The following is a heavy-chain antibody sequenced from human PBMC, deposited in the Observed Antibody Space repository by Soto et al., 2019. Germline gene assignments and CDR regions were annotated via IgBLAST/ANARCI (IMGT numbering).Heavy chain of an antibody. CDR2: IRSKANSYAT. CDR1: GFTFSGSA. Sequence: VQLVESGGGLVQPGGSLKLSCAASGFTFSGSAMHWVRQASGKGLEWVGRIRSKANSYATTYAASVKGRFTISRDDSKNTAYLQMNSLKTEDTAVYYCTSGRGRDYGSGSYSSDAFDLWGQGTMVTVSS. J-gene: IGHJ3*01. CDR3: TSGRGRDYGSGSYSSDAFDL. V-gene: IGHV3-73*01. D-gene: IGHD3-10*01.